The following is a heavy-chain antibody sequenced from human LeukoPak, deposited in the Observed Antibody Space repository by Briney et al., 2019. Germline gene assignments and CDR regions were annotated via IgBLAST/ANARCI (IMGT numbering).Heavy chain of an antibody. Sequence: SETLSLTCTVSGGSISSSSYYWGWIRQPPGKGLEWIGSIYYSGSTYYNPSLKSRVTISVDTSKNQFSLKLSSVTAAETAVYYCARQIAVVEPTDPNWFDSWGQGTLVTVSS. V-gene: IGHV4-39*07. CDR3: ARQIAVVEPTDPNWFDS. CDR1: GGSISSSSYY. CDR2: IYYSGST. J-gene: IGHJ5*01. D-gene: IGHD2-21*01.